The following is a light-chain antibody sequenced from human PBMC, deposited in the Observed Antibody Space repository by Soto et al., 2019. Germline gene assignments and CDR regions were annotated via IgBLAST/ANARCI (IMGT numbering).Light chain of an antibody. CDR1: QSISSY. Sequence: DIQMTQSPSSLSASVGDRVTITGRASQSISSYLNWYQQKPGKAPKLLIYAASTLQSGVPSRFSGSGSGTDFTLTISSLQPEDFATYYCQQVNGYPRDITFGGGTKVDIK. CDR2: AAS. V-gene: IGKV1-39*01. CDR3: QQVNGYPRDIT. J-gene: IGKJ4*01.